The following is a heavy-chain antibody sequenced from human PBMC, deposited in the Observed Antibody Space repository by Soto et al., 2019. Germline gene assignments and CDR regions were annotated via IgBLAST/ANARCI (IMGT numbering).Heavy chain of an antibody. D-gene: IGHD3-3*01. CDR2: IKSKTDGGTT. J-gene: IGHJ6*02. CDR1: GFTFSNAW. Sequence: EVQLVESGGGLVKPGGSLRLSCAASGFTFSNAWMNWVRQAPGKGLEWVGRIKSKTDGGTTDYAAPVKGRFTISRDDSKNTLYLQMNSLKTEDTAVYYRTTVRFLEWLSRYYYYYGMDVWGQGTTVTVSS. V-gene: IGHV3-15*07. CDR3: TTVRFLEWLSRYYYYYGMDV.